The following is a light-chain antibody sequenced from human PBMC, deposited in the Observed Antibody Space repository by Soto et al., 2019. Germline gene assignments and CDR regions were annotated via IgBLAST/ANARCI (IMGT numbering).Light chain of an antibody. CDR1: QSISSW. Sequence: DIQMTQSPSTLSASVGDRVTITCRASQSISSWLAWYQQKPGKAPKLLIYKASSLESGVPSRFSGSGSGTDLTLTISSLQPDDFATHYCQQYNSYSAITFGHWTRLEIK. CDR2: KAS. V-gene: IGKV1-5*03. J-gene: IGKJ5*01. CDR3: QQYNSYSAIT.